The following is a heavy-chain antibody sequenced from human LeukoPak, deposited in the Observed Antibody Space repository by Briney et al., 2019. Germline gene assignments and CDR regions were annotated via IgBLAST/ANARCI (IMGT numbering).Heavy chain of an antibody. D-gene: IGHD7-27*01. V-gene: IGHV3-49*04. CDR2: IRSKAYGGTT. CDR1: GFTFGDYD. Sequence: PGGSLRLSCTASGFTFGDYDMSWVRQAPGKGLEWVGFIRSKAYGGTTEYAASVKGRFTISRDDSKSIAYLQMNSLKTEDTAVYYCTRERPGLIGDDYWGQGGMVSVCS. J-gene: IGHJ4*02. CDR3: TRERPGLIGDDY.